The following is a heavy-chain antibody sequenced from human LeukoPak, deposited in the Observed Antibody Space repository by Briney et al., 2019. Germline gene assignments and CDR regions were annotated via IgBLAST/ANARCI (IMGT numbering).Heavy chain of an antibody. CDR2: IKQDGSEK. V-gene: IGHV3-7*02. CDR1: GFTFNNYW. J-gene: IGHJ4*02. CDR3: ARVRGALAAAGVDY. Sequence: GGSLRLSCAGSGFTFNNYWVSWVRQAPGKGLEWVANIKQDGSEKYYVDSVKGRFTISRDNAKNSLYLQLNSLRAEDTAIYYCARVRGALAAAGVDYWGQGTLVTVSS. D-gene: IGHD6-13*01.